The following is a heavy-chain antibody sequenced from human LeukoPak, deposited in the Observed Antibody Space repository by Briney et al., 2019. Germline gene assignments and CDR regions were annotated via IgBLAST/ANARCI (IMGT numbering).Heavy chain of an antibody. D-gene: IGHD3-3*01. Sequence: GASVKVSCKASGYTFTSYGISWVRQAPGQGLEWMGWISAYNGNTNYAQKLQGRVTMTTDTSTSTAYMELRSLRSDDTAVCYCARGITIFGVDYFDYWGQGTLVTVSS. CDR2: ISAYNGNT. V-gene: IGHV1-18*01. CDR3: ARGITIFGVDYFDY. CDR1: GYTFTSYG. J-gene: IGHJ4*02.